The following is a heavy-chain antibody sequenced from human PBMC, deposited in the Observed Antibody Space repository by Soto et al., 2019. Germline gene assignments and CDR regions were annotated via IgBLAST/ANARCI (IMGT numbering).Heavy chain of an antibody. V-gene: IGHV3-23*01. CDR1: GFTFSSYA. CDR3: ATNPYDSSGYYNWFDP. J-gene: IGHJ5*02. Sequence: GGSLRFSCAASGFTFSSYAMSWVRQAPGKGLEWVSAISGSGGSTYYADSVKGRFTISRDNSKNTLYLQMNSLRAEDTAVYYCATNPYDSSGYYNWFDPWGQGTLVTVSS. D-gene: IGHD3-22*01. CDR2: ISGSGGST.